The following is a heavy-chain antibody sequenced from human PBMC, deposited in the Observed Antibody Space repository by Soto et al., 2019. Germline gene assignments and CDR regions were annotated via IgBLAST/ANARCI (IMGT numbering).Heavy chain of an antibody. CDR3: ARGPVAGSDF. CDR1: GYPFTSYG. Sequence: QVRLVQSGAEVKKPAASVQVSCKASGYPFTSYGIVWVRQAPGQGLEWMGWISPYSGETRYTEKFQDRLTLTTDTSTNTAYMDLRSLTSDDTAVYFCARGPVAGSDFWGQGTLVTVSS. D-gene: IGHD6-19*01. CDR2: ISPYSGET. V-gene: IGHV1-18*01. J-gene: IGHJ4*02.